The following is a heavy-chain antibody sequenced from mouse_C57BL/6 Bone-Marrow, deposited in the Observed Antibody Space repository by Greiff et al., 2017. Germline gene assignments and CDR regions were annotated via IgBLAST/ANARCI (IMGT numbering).Heavy chain of an antibody. Sequence: VQLQQSGAELVRPGSSVKMSCKTSGYTFTSYGINWVKQRPGQGLEWIGYIYIGNGDTEYNEKFKGKATLTSDTSSSTAYMQLSSLTSEDSAIYFCARDVPDYWGQGTTLTVSS. V-gene: IGHV1-58*01. CDR2: IYIGNGDT. CDR1: GYTFTSYG. J-gene: IGHJ2*01. CDR3: ARDVPDY. D-gene: IGHD5-1*01.